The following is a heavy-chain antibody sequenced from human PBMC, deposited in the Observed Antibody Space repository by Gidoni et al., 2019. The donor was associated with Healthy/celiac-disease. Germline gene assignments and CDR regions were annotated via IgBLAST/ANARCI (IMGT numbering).Heavy chain of an antibody. J-gene: IGHJ4*02. Sequence: EVQLVESGGGLVKPGGSLRLSCAASGFTFSSYGMNWVRQAPGKGLEWVSSISSSSSYIYYADSVKGRFTISRDNAKNSLYLQMNSLRAEDTAVYYCARDQGVVPAALGYWGQGTLVTVSS. CDR1: GFTFSSYG. CDR3: ARDQGVVPAALGY. CDR2: ISSSSSYI. D-gene: IGHD2-2*01. V-gene: IGHV3-21*01.